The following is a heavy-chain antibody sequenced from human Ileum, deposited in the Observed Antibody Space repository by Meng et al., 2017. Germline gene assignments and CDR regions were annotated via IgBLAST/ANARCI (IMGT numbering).Heavy chain of an antibody. D-gene: IGHD2-21*02. Sequence: GESLKISCAASGFTFSDYYMSWIRQAPGKGLEWVSYISGSGSTIQYADSVKGRFTISRDNAKNTLYLQLNSLGAEDTAVYYCVRDCDVDCYFLLDVWGQGTLVTVSS. V-gene: IGHV3-11*01. CDR3: VRDCDVDCYFLLDV. J-gene: IGHJ4*02. CDR1: GFTFSDYY. CDR2: ISGSGSTI.